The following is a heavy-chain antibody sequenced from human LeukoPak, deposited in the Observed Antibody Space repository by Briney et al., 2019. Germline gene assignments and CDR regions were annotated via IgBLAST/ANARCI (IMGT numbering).Heavy chain of an antibody. V-gene: IGHV4-59*12. CDR1: GGSISSYY. CDR2: IYYSGTT. D-gene: IGHD6-6*01. CDR3: ARGTSLVDP. Sequence: SETLSLTCTVSGGSISSYYWSWIRQPPGKGLQWIGYIYYSGTTDYNPSLKSRVTISVDTSKNQFSLKLSSVTAADTAVYYCARGTSLVDPWGQGTLVTVSS. J-gene: IGHJ5*02.